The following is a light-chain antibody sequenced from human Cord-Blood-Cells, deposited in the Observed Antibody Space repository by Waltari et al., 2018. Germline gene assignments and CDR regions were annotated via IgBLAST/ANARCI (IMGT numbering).Light chain of an antibody. J-gene: IGLJ3*02. V-gene: IGLV3-19*01. CDR3: NSRDSSGNHWV. CDR1: SLRSYY. Sequence: SSELTQDPAVSVALGQPVRITCQGDSLRSYYASWYQQKPGQAPVLVIYGKNTRPSGIPDRFSGSSSGNTASLTITGAQAEDEADYYCNSRDSSGNHWVFGGGTKLTVL. CDR2: GKN.